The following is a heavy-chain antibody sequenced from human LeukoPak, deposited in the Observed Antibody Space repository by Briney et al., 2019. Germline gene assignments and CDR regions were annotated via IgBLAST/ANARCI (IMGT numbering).Heavy chain of an antibody. CDR1: GGSISSYY. CDR3: ARDQRVGYSSYNWFDP. J-gene: IGHJ5*02. CDR2: IYYSGST. Sequence: PSETLSLTCTVSGGSISSYYWSWIRQPPGKGLEWIGYIYYSGSTNYNPALKRRGTISVDTSNNQVSLQLSSVTAADTAVYYCARDQRVGYSSYNWFDPWGQGTLVTVSS. D-gene: IGHD6-13*01. V-gene: IGHV4-59*01.